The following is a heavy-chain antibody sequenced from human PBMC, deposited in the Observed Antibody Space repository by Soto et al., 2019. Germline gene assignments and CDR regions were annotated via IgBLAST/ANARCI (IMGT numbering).Heavy chain of an antibody. CDR2: INHSGST. J-gene: IGHJ4*02. D-gene: IGHD2-8*02. V-gene: IGHV4-34*01. CDR1: GGSFSDYY. Sequence: PSETLSLTCAVYGGSFSDYYWSWIRQPPGKGLEWIGEINHSGSTNYNPSLKSRVTISVDTSKNQFSLKLTSVTAADTAVYYCARDKITGIFDYWGQGTLVTVSS. CDR3: ARDKITGIFDY.